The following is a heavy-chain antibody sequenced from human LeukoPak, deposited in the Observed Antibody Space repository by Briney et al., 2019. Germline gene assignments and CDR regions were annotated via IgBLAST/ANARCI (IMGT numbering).Heavy chain of an antibody. D-gene: IGHD3-10*01. Sequence: GGSLRLSCAASGFTVRSYAVSWVRQAPGKGLEWVSGISRSVDSTYYADSVKGRFTISRDNSKNTLHLQMNSLRAEDTAVYYCAKMTGSGSLDYWGQGTLVTVSS. CDR1: GFTVRSYA. J-gene: IGHJ4*02. V-gene: IGHV3-23*01. CDR3: AKMTGSGSLDY. CDR2: ISRSVDST.